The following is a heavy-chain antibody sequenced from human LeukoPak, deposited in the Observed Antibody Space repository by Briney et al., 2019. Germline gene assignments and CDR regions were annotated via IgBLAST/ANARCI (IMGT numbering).Heavy chain of an antibody. V-gene: IGHV1-69*01. Sequence: GSLVKVSCKASGGTFSSYAISWVRQAAGHGVEWMGGVSPIFSTANDAQNFQGRVTITADESAGTAYMELSSLRSEGTAVYYCARSGYTAVAGSFDYWGQGTLVTVSS. CDR3: ARSGYTAVAGSFDY. CDR1: GGTFSSYA. J-gene: IGHJ4*02. CDR2: VSPIFSTA. D-gene: IGHD6-19*01.